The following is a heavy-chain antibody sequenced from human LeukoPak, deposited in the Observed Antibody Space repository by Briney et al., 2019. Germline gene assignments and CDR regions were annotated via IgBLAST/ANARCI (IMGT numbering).Heavy chain of an antibody. CDR3: ARITYYYDSSGYPRFDY. J-gene: IGHJ4*02. CDR2: IYSGGST. CDR1: GFTVSSNY. Sequence: GGSLRPSCAASGFTVSSNYMSWVRQAPGKGLEWVSVIYSGGSTYYADSVKGRFTISRDNSKNTLYLQMNSLRAEDTAVYYCARITYYYDSSGYPRFDYWGQGTLVTVSS. D-gene: IGHD3-22*01. V-gene: IGHV3-53*01.